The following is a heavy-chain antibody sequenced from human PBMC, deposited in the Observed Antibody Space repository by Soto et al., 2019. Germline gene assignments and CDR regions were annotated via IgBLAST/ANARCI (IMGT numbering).Heavy chain of an antibody. CDR1: GFTFDDYA. Sequence: EVQLVESGGGLVQPGRSLRLSCAASGFTFDDYAMHWVRQAPGKGLEWVSGISWNSGSIGYADSVKGRFTISRDNAKNSLYLQMNSLRAEDTALYYCAKGYGIWGSYRYLFDYWGQGTLVTVSS. D-gene: IGHD3-16*02. CDR2: ISWNSGSI. V-gene: IGHV3-9*01. J-gene: IGHJ4*02. CDR3: AKGYGIWGSYRYLFDY.